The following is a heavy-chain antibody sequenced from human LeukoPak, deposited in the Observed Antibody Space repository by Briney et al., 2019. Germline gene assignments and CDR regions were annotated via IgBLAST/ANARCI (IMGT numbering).Heavy chain of an antibody. D-gene: IGHD3-10*01. CDR3: ARAYVLLWFGESLENNWFDP. CDR2: INAYNGNT. J-gene: IGHJ5*02. CDR1: GYTFTSYG. Sequence: ASVKVSCKASGYTFTSYGISWVRQAPGQGLEWMGWINAYNGNTNYAQKPQGRVTMTTDTSTSTAYMELRSLRSDDTAVYYCARAYVLLWFGESLENNWFDPWGQGTLVTVSS. V-gene: IGHV1-18*01.